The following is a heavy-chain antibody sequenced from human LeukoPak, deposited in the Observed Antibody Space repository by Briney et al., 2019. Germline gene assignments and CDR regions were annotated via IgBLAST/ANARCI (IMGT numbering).Heavy chain of an antibody. J-gene: IGHJ4*02. V-gene: IGHV1-18*01. CDR3: AGDLGPADHIVVAEAATRPLKF. D-gene: IGHD2-15*01. CDR2: LSAYNADT. CDR1: DYTFTSYG. Sequence: ASVKVSCKGSDYTFTSYGISWVRQAPGQGLEWMGWLSAYNADTHYAQNLQGRVTMTTDTSTSTAYMELRSLRSDDTAVYYCAGDLGPADHIVVAEAATRPLKFWGQGTLVTVSS.